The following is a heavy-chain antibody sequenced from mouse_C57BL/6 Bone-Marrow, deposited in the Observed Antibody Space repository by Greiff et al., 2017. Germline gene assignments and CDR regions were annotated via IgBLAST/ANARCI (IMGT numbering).Heavy chain of an antibody. D-gene: IGHD1-1*01. V-gene: IGHV1-81*01. CDR2: IYPRSGNT. J-gene: IGHJ1*03. CDR1: GYTFTSYG. Sequence: VQLQQSGAELARPGASVKLSCKASGYTFTSYGISWVKQRTGQGLEWIGEIYPRSGNTYYNEKFKGKATLTADKSSSTAYMELRSLTSEDSAVXFCARGQFTTVVAHWYFDVWGTGTTVTVSS. CDR3: ARGQFTTVVAHWYFDV.